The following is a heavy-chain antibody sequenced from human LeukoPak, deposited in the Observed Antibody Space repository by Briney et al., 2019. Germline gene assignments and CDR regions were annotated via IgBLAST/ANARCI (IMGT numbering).Heavy chain of an antibody. J-gene: IGHJ4*02. CDR1: GYTFTSYG. V-gene: IGHV1-18*01. Sequence: GASVKVSCKASGYTFTSYGISWVRQAPGQGLEWMGWISAYNGNTNYEQKLQGRVTMTTDTSTSTAYMELRSLRPDDTALYYCARGGPTFNWNDALDYWGQGTLVTVSS. CDR2: ISAYNGNT. D-gene: IGHD1-1*01. CDR3: ARGGPTFNWNDALDY.